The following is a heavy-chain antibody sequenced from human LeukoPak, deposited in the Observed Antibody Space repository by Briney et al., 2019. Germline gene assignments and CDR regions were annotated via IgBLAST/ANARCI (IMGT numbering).Heavy chain of an antibody. J-gene: IGHJ4*02. D-gene: IGHD1-7*01. CDR2: ISWNSGSI. CDR3: ARNWNWNYDY. Sequence: PGGSLRLSCAASGFTFDDYAMHWVRQAPGKGLEWVSGISWNSGSIGYADSVKGRFTISRDNARNTLYLQMNSLRGEDTAMYYCARNWNWNYDYWGQGTLVTVSS. V-gene: IGHV3-9*01. CDR1: GFTFDDYA.